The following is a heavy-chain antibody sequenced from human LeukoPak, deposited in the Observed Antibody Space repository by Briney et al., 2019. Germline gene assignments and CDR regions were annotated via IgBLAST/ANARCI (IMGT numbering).Heavy chain of an antibody. CDR2: ISSSSSYI. J-gene: IGHJ3*02. D-gene: IGHD3-22*01. Sequence: GGSLRLSCAASGFTFSSYSINWVRQAPRKGLEWVSSISSSSSYIYYADSVKGRFTISRDNAKNSLYLQMNSLRAEDTAVYYCARDLLYYYDSSPRAFDIWGQGTMVTVSS. CDR1: GFTFSSYS. CDR3: ARDLLYYYDSSPRAFDI. V-gene: IGHV3-21*01.